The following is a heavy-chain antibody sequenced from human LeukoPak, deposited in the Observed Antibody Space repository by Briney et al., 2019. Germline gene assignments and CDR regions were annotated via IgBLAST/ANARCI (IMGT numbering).Heavy chain of an antibody. CDR1: GGSISSYY. CDR2: IKQDGSEK. J-gene: IGHJ4*02. D-gene: IGHD6-13*01. V-gene: IGHV3-7*01. CDR3: ARDIAAASIR. Sequence: PSETLSLTCTVSGGSISSYYWSWVRQAPGKGLEWVANIKQDGSEKYYVDSVKGRFTISRDNAKNSLYLQMNSLRAEDTAVYYCARDIAAASIRWGQGTLVTVSS.